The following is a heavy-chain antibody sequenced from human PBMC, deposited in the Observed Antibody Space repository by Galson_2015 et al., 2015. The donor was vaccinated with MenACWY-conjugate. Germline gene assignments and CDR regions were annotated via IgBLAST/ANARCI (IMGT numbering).Heavy chain of an antibody. CDR3: TRDRDVGGCRRWFDP. CDR1: GLTFSNVW. J-gene: IGHJ5*02. CDR2: IKCRTDGGTT. Sequence: PLRLSCATSGLTFSNVWMSWVRQAPGKGLEWVARIKCRTDGGTTDYATPVKVRFTILRDDSTNTLYLQMNSLKIEDTAMYFCTRDRDVGGCRRWFDPWGQGTLVTVSS. V-gene: IGHV3-15*01. D-gene: IGHD3-16*01.